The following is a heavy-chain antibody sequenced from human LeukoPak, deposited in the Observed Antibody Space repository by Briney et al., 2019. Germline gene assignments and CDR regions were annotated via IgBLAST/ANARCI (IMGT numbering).Heavy chain of an antibody. V-gene: IGHV1-69*06. Sequence: SVKVSCRASGGTFSSYAISWVRQAPGQGLEWMGGIIPIFGTANYAQKFQGRVTITADKSTSTAYMELSSLRSEDTAVYYCARDESVRFGAYMDVWGKGTTVTISS. CDR1: GGTFSSYA. J-gene: IGHJ6*03. CDR2: IIPIFGTA. D-gene: IGHD3-10*01. CDR3: ARDESVRFGAYMDV.